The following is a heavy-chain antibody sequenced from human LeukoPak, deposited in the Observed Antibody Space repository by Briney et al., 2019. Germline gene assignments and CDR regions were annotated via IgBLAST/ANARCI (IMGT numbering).Heavy chain of an antibody. CDR1: GGSISSYY. D-gene: IGHD3-9*01. CDR3: ARLEPFLRYFDWLGAFDI. Sequence: SETLSLTCTVSGGSISSYYWSWIRQPPGKGLEWIGYIYYSGSTNYNPSLKSRVTISVDTSKNQFSLKLSSVTAADTAVYYCARLEPFLRYFDWLGAFDIWGQGTMVTVSS. CDR2: IYYSGST. V-gene: IGHV4-59*08. J-gene: IGHJ3*02.